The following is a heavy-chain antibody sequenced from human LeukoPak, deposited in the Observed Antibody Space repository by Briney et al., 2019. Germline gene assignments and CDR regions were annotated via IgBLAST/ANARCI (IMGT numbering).Heavy chain of an antibody. CDR1: GLTFSTSG. CDR2: IGTTGSDR. D-gene: IGHD1-14*01. J-gene: IGHJ4*02. Sequence: PGGTLRIFCTASGLTFSTSGYNWVRQAPGNVLAWVASIGTTGSDRYHADSIKGRFTISRDNANNFLYLQMNSLRAEDTAVYYCATETNGRHYDYWGQGTLLTVSS. V-gene: IGHV3-21*06. CDR3: ATETNGRHYDY.